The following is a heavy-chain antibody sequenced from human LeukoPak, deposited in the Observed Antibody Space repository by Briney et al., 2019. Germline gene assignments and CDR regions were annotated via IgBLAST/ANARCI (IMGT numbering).Heavy chain of an antibody. V-gene: IGHV4-59*08. J-gene: IGHJ4*02. CDR1: GGSISSYY. CDR3: ARLDSGSSRKYFDY. Sequence: SETLSLTCTVSGGSISSYYWSWIRQPPGKGLEWIGYIYYSGSTNYNPSLKSRVTISVDTSRNQFSLRLSSVTAADTAAYYCARLDSGSSRKYFDYWGQGPLVTVSS. CDR2: IYYSGST. D-gene: IGHD1-26*01.